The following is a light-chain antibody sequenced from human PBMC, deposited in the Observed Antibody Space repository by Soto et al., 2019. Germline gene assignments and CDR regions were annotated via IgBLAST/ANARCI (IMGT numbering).Light chain of an antibody. J-gene: IGKJ5*01. CDR3: QQRSNWPTT. Sequence: EILLAQSPATLSLSPGERATRSCKASQDVSIFLAWYQQKPGQAPRLLIHDASNRATGIPARFSGSGSGTDFTLTISSLEPEDFAVYYCQQRSNWPTTFGQGTRLEIK. CDR1: QDVSIF. CDR2: DAS. V-gene: IGKV3-11*01.